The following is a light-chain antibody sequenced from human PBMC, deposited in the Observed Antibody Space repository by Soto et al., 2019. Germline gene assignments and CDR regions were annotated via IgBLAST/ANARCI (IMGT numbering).Light chain of an antibody. CDR1: QSISNR. J-gene: IGKJ1*01. CDR2: DAS. V-gene: IGKV1-5*01. CDR3: LQDINYPWT. Sequence: DIQMTQSPSTLSASVGDGVTITCRASQSISNRLAWYQQRPGKAPKYLTYDASTLDSGAPSRFSGSGSGTDFTLAISSLQPEDSATYYCLQDINYPWTFGQGTKVDIK.